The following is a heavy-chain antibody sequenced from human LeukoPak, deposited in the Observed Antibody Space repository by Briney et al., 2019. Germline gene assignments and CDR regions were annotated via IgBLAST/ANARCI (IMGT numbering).Heavy chain of an antibody. V-gene: IGHV3-15*01. CDR3: TTDGIAVAGYFDY. J-gene: IGHJ4*02. CDR2: IKSKTDGGTK. Sequence: GGSLRLSCAASGFTFSNAWMNWLRQTPGKGLEWVGRIKSKTDGGTKDYAVPVKGRFTISRDDSKNTLYLQMNSLKTEDTAVYYCTTDGIAVAGYFDYWGQGTLVTVSS. CDR1: GFTFSNAW. D-gene: IGHD6-19*01.